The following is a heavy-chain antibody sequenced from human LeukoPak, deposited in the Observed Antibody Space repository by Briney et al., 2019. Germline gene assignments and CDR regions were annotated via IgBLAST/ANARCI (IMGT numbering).Heavy chain of an antibody. CDR3: ARGPYCSGGSCYSGFSFDY. V-gene: IGHV4-34*01. D-gene: IGHD2-15*01. CDR2: INHSGST. CDR1: GGSFSGYY. Sequence: PAETLSLTCAVYGGSFSGYYWSWIRQPPGKGLEWIGEINHSGSTNYNPSLKSRATISVDTSKNQFSLKLSSVTAADTAVYYCARGPYCSGGSCYSGFSFDYWGQGTLVTVSS. J-gene: IGHJ4*02.